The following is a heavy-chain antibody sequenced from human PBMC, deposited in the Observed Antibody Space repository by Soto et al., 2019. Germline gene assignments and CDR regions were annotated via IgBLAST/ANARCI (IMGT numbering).Heavy chain of an antibody. Sequence: RASVKVSCKVSGYTLTELSMHWVRQAPGKGLEWMGGFDPEDGETIYAQKFQGRVTMTEDTSTDTAYMELSSLRSEDTAVYYCATAGRDSSGYSHFDYWGQGTLVTVSS. V-gene: IGHV1-24*01. D-gene: IGHD3-22*01. CDR2: FDPEDGET. CDR3: ATAGRDSSGYSHFDY. CDR1: GYTLTELS. J-gene: IGHJ4*02.